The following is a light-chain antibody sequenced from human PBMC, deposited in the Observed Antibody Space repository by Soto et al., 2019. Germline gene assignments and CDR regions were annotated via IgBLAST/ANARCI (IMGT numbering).Light chain of an antibody. J-gene: IGKJ4*01. CDR2: AAS. CDR1: QDINIY. Sequence: DIQMTQSPSSLSASVGDRVTITCRAGQDINIYLAWYQQKPGKVPKLLISAASTLQSGVPSRFSGSGSGTDFTLTISSLQPEDVATYYCQKYDGSPPTFGGGTKVETK. CDR3: QKYDGSPPT. V-gene: IGKV1-27*01.